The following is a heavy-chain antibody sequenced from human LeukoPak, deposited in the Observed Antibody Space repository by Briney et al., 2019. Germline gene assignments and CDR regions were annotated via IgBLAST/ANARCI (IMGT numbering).Heavy chain of an antibody. D-gene: IGHD3-9*01. CDR2: IKQDGSGN. CDR3: ARDVLTGDLNWFDP. V-gene: IGHV3-7*01. CDR1: GCTISSYW. Sequence: GSLTLSCAVSGCTISSYWLCWVRHAPRTGREWVSNIKQDGSGNYYVHSVKGRFTISRDNAKNSLYLQMNSLTAEDTAVYYCARDVLTGDLNWFDPWGQGTLVTVSS. J-gene: IGHJ5*02.